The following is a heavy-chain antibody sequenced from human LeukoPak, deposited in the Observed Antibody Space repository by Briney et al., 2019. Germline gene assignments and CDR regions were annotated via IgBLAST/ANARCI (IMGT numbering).Heavy chain of an antibody. J-gene: IGHJ4*02. V-gene: IGHV1-46*01. D-gene: IGHD3-22*01. CDR2: INTSGGST. Sequence: ASVTVSCKASGYTFTSYYMHWVRQAPGQGLEWMGIINTSGGSTNYAQKFQGRVTMPRDTSTSTVYMELSSLRSEDTAVYYCARDKEYYYDSSGYYAILIDWGQGTLVTVSS. CDR1: GYTFTSYY. CDR3: ARDKEYYYDSSGYYAILID.